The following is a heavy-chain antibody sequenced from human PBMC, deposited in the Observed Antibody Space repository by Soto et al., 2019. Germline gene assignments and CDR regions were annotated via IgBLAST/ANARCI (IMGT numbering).Heavy chain of an antibody. CDR1: GGSISSYY. V-gene: IGHV4-59*01. D-gene: IGHD6-19*01. Sequence: PSETLSLTCTVSGGSISSYYWSWIRQPPGKGLEWIGYIYYSGSTNYNPSLKSRVTISVDTSKNQFSLKLSSVTAADTAVYYCARDTEAVAAGHAFDIWGQGTMVTGSS. J-gene: IGHJ3*02. CDR3: ARDTEAVAAGHAFDI. CDR2: IYYSGST.